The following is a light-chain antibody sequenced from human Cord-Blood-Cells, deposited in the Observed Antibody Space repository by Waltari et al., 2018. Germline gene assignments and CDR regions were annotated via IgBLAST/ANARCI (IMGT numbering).Light chain of an antibody. CDR2: KPS. CDR3: QQYRT. CDR1: QSISSW. V-gene: IGKV1-5*03. Sequence: DFAMTQSPSTLSASVGARGTITSRGSQSISSWLAWYQQKPGEAARLLVYKPSSLESGVPSRFGGSGSGIEFTLAISSRQPDDCATTYWQQYRTFGQGTKVEIK. J-gene: IGKJ1*01.